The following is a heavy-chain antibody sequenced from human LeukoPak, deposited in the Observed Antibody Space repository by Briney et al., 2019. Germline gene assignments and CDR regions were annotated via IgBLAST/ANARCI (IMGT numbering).Heavy chain of an antibody. Sequence: GASVKVSCKASGGTFISYAISWVRQAPGQGLEWMGGIIPIFGTANYAQKFQGRVTITADESTSTAYMELSSLRSEDTAVYYCARDPMYNGGNSGAFDFWGQGTLVTVSS. J-gene: IGHJ3*01. V-gene: IGHV1-69*01. D-gene: IGHD2-21*02. CDR1: GGTFISYA. CDR2: IIPIFGTA. CDR3: ARDPMYNGGNSGAFDF.